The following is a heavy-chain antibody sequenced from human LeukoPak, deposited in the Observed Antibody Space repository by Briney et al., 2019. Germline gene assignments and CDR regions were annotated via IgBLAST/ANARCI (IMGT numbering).Heavy chain of an antibody. V-gene: IGHV4-39*01. CDR1: GGSISSSSYY. CDR3: ARHVKGSGSNWFDP. D-gene: IGHD3-10*01. Sequence: SETLSLTCTVSGGSISSSSYYWGWIRQPPGKGLEWIGSIYYSGSTYYNPSLKSRVTISVGTSKNQFSLKLSSVTAADTAVYYCARHVKGSGSNWFDPWGQGTLVTVSS. J-gene: IGHJ5*02. CDR2: IYYSGST.